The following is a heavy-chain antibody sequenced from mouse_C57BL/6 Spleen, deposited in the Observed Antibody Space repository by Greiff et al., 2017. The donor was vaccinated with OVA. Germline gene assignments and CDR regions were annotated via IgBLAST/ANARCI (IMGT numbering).Heavy chain of an antibody. V-gene: IGHV1-74*01. J-gene: IGHJ3*01. CDR1: GYTFTSYW. CDR2: IHPSGSDT. D-gene: IGHD2-3*01. CDR3: AIYDGYTETWFAY. Sequence: VQLQQSGAELVKPGASVKVSCKASGYTFTSYWMHWVKQRPGQGLEWIGRIHPSGSDTNYNQKFKGKATLTVDKTSSTAYMQLSSLTSEDSAVYYGAIYDGYTETWFAYWGQGTLVTVSA.